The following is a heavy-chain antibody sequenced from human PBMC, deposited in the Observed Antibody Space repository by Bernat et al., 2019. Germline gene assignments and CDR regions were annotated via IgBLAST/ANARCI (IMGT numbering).Heavy chain of an antibody. V-gene: IGHV3-53*02. CDR2: ILGGGST. CDR3: ARDPYSTGYFDF. J-gene: IGHJ4*02. Sequence: EVQLVETGGGLIQPGGSLRLSCAASGFTVSSYYMNWVRQAPGKGLEWVSIILGGGSTFYTDSVKGRFTRSRDSSRNTLYLQMNSLRAEDTAVYYCARDPYSTGYFDFWGQGILVTVSS. D-gene: IGHD6-19*01. CDR1: GFTVSSYY.